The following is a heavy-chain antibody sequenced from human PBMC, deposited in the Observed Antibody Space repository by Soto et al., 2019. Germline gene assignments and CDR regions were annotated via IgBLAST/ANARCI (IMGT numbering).Heavy chain of an antibody. J-gene: IGHJ6*02. CDR1: GGSISSGVYY. Sequence: SDTLSLTCTVSGGSISSGVYYWSWIRQHPGKGLEWIGYIYYSGSTYYNPSLKSRVTISVDTSKNQFSLKLSSVTAADTAVYYCARARTGELLTYYYYYGMDVWGQGTTVT. V-gene: IGHV4-31*03. D-gene: IGHD1-26*01. CDR3: ARARTGELLTYYYYYGMDV. CDR2: IYYSGST.